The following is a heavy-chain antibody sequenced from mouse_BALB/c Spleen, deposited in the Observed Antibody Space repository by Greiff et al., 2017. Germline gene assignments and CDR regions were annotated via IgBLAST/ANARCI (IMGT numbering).Heavy chain of an antibody. CDR1: GFTFSNYW. D-gene: IGHD2-14*01. CDR3: TREYRAYYAMDY. J-gene: IGHJ4*01. V-gene: IGHV6-6*02. Sequence: EVMLVESGGGLVQPGGSMKLSCVASGFTFSNYWMNWVRQSPEKGLEWVAEIRLKSNNYATHYAESVKGRFTISRDDSKSSVYLQMNNLRAEDTGIYYCTREYRAYYAMDYWGQGTSVTVSS. CDR2: IRLKSNNYAT.